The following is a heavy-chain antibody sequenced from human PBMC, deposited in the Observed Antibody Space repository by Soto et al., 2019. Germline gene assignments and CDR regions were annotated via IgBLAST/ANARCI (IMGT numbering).Heavy chain of an antibody. CDR2: INPGGVSK. D-gene: IGHD3-16*01. CDR1: GYTLTSHY. Sequence: QVQLVQSGAEVKKPGASVNVSCKASGYTLTSHYIHWVRQAPGQGLEWMGIINPGGVSKTYAQEFQGRITLTRDTSTITVYMELSSLRSQDTAVYYCARAPSLHGLDVWGQGTTVTVSS. CDR3: ARAPSLHGLDV. V-gene: IGHV1-46*01. J-gene: IGHJ6*02.